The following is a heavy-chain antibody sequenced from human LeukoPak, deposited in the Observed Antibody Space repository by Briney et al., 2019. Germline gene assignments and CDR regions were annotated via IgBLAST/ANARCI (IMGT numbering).Heavy chain of an antibody. CDR2: MNPNSGNT. Sequence: ASVKVSCKASGHTFTSYDINWVRQATGQGLEWMGWMNPNSGNTGYAQKFQGRVTITRNTSISTAYMELSSLRSEDTAVYYCARVSGYYDFWSGYFYYYYYYMDVWGKGTTVTVSS. V-gene: IGHV1-8*03. D-gene: IGHD3-3*01. CDR1: GHTFTSYD. J-gene: IGHJ6*03. CDR3: ARVSGYYDFWSGYFYYYYYYMDV.